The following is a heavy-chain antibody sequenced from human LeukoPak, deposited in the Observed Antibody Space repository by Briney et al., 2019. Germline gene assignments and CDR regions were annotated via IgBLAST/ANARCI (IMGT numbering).Heavy chain of an antibody. CDR1: GYSISSGYY. CDR2: IYHSGST. V-gene: IGHV4-38-2*01. CDR3: ATLLTLDAFDI. Sequence: RPSETLSLTCAVSGYSISSGYYWGWIRQPPGKGLEWIRSIYHSGSTYYNPSLKSRVTISVDTSKNQFSLKLSSVTAADTAVYYCATLLTLDAFDIWGQGTMVTVSS. J-gene: IGHJ3*02.